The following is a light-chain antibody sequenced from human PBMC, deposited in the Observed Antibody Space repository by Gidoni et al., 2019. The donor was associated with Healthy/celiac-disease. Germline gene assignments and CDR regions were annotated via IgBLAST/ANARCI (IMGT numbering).Light chain of an antibody. V-gene: IGKV1-39*01. CDR3: QQSYSTPRT. Sequence: DIQLTQSPSSLSASVGDRVTIPCRVSQSISSYLNWYQQKPGKAPKLLIYAASSLQSGVPSRFSGSGSGTDFTLTISSLQPEDFATYYCQQSYSTPRTFGQGTKVEIK. CDR1: QSISSY. CDR2: AAS. J-gene: IGKJ1*01.